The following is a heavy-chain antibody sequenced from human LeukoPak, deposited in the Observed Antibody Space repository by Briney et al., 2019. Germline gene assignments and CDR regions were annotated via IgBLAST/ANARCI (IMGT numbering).Heavy chain of an antibody. CDR1: GGSFSDYF. CDR3: ARLNIVVVVAATRWFDP. Sequence: SETLSLTCAVYGGSFSDYFWSWIRQPPGKGLEWIGEISHSGSTNYNPSLKSRVTISVDKSKNQFSLKLSSVTAADTAVYYCARLNIVVVVAATRWFDPWGQGTLVTVSS. CDR2: ISHSGST. J-gene: IGHJ5*02. D-gene: IGHD2-15*01. V-gene: IGHV4-34*01.